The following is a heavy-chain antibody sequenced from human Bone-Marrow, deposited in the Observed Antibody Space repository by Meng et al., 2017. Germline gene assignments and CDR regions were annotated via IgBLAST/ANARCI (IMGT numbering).Heavy chain of an antibody. CDR3: ARHRSVMVCLFDS. J-gene: IGHJ4*02. CDR1: GFNFSSSE. Sequence: GESLKISCEVSGFNFSSSEMNWVRQASGKGLEWVSYISNSGSLKYYADSVKGRFTISRDNAKNAVYLQMNSLRAEDTAVYYCARHRSVMVCLFDSWGQGTLVTVSS. CDR2: ISNSGSLK. V-gene: IGHV3-48*03. D-gene: IGHD5-18*01.